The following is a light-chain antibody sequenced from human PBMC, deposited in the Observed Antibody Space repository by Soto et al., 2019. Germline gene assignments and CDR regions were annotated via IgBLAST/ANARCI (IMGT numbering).Light chain of an antibody. Sequence: DIQMTQSPSSLSASVGDIVTITCRASQGISSYLAWYQQKPGKAPKLLIYAASTLQSGVPSRFSGSRYGTDLTITISSMKNEDFATYYCQQLNSYTITFGQGTRLEIK. CDR1: QGISSY. CDR3: QQLNSYTIT. J-gene: IGKJ5*01. CDR2: AAS. V-gene: IGKV1-9*01.